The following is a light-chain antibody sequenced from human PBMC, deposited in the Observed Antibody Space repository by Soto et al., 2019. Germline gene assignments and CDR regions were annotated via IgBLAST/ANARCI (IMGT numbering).Light chain of an antibody. J-gene: IGKJ2*01. Sequence: DIQMTQSPSSLSASVGDRVTITCRASQDIRNELGWYQQKPGKAPKRLIYSASSLESGVPSRFSGSGSGTEFTLAISSLQLEDFATYYCLQHINYPVTFGQGTKLEIK. V-gene: IGKV1-17*01. CDR3: LQHINYPVT. CDR1: QDIRNE. CDR2: SAS.